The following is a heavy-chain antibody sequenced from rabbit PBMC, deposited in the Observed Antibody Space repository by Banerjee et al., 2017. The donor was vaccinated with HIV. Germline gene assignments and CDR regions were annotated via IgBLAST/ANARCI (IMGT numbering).Heavy chain of an antibody. J-gene: IGHJ4*01. CDR3: ARDLAGVIGWNFNL. Sequence: QEQLEESGGDLVKPEGSLTLTCTASGFSFSNKYVMCWVRQAPGKGLEWIACIYVGSSGSTYYASWAKGRFTISKTSWTTVTLQMTSLTAADTATHFCARDLAGVIGWNFNLWGPGTLVTVS. CDR1: GFSFSNKYV. V-gene: IGHV1S45*01. D-gene: IGHD4-1*01. CDR2: IYVGSSGST.